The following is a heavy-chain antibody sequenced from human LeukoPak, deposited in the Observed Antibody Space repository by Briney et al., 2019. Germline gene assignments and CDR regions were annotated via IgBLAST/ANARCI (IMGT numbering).Heavy chain of an antibody. J-gene: IGHJ5*02. V-gene: IGHV4-31*03. CDR2: IYYSGST. CDR1: GGSISSGGYY. D-gene: IGHD3-10*01. CDR3: ARETYYYGSALPRRWFDP. Sequence: SETLSLTCTVSGGSISSGGYYWSWIRQHPGQGLEWIGYIYYSGSTYYNPSLKSRVTISVDTSKNQFSLKLSSVTAADTAVYYCARETYYYGSALPRRWFDPWGQGTLVTVSS.